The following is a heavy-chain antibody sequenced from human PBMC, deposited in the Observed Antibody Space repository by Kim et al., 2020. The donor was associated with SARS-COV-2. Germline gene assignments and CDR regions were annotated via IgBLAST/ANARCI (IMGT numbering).Heavy chain of an antibody. CDR3: SSVSFWYSSAYYCEL. D-gene: IGHD6-13*01. CDR2: ISSSGSYV. J-gene: IGHJ4*01. V-gene: IGHV3-11*01. Sequence: GGSLRLSCAASGFTFSDYYMTLIRQAPGKGLEWVSYISSSGSYVNYAYSVKGLFTISRYNAKNLLYLQMSILGAEATALYYGSSVSFWYSSAYYCELWG. CDR1: GFTFSDYY.